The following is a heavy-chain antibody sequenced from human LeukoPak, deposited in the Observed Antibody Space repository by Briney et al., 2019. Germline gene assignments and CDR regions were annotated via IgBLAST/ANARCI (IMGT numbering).Heavy chain of an antibody. J-gene: IGHJ5*02. CDR2: ISYDGSNR. CDR3: AKDPYRSGDNWFDP. CDR1: GFTLSDYA. Sequence: GGSLRLSCAASGFTLSDYAMHWVRQAPGKGLEWVAVISYDGSNRYYADSVKGRFTISRDNSKNTLYLQMNSLGAEDTAVYYCAKDPYRSGDNWFDPGGQGTLVTVSS. V-gene: IGHV3-30*18. D-gene: IGHD6-19*01.